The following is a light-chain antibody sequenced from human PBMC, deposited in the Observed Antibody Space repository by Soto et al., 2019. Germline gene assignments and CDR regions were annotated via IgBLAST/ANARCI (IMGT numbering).Light chain of an antibody. CDR2: KAS. CDR1: QSISSW. Sequence: DIRMTQSPSTLSASVGDRITITCRASQSISSWLAWYQQKPGKAPKLLIYKASSLESGVPSRFSGSGSGTEFTLTISSLQPDDFATYYCQQYNSCSQTFGQGTKVEIK. J-gene: IGKJ1*01. V-gene: IGKV1-5*03. CDR3: QQYNSCSQT.